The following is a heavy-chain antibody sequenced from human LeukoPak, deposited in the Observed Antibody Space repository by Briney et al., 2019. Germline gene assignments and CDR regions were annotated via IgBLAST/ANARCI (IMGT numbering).Heavy chain of an antibody. CDR3: ARDVRGVIISGYYSYGMDV. D-gene: IGHD3-10*02. V-gene: IGHV3-30*03. Sequence: GGSLRLSCAASGFTFSSYGMHWVRQAPGKGLEWVAVISYDGSNKYYADSVKGRFTISRDNAKNSLYLQMNSLRDEDTAVYYCARDVRGVIISGYYSYGMDVWGQGTTVTVSS. CDR1: GFTFSSYG. CDR2: ISYDGSNK. J-gene: IGHJ6*02.